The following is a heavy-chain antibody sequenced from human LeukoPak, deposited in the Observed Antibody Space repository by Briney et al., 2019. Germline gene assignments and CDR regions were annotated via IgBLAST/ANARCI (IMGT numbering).Heavy chain of an antibody. D-gene: IGHD6-19*01. CDR3: AKDGIIAVAGEPYYYYYMDV. Sequence: GGSLRLSCAASGFTFSSYWMSWVRQAPGKGLEWVANIKQDGSEKYYADSVKGRFTISRDNSKNTLYLQMNSLRAEDTAVYYCAKDGIIAVAGEPYYYYYMDVWGKGTTVTVSS. CDR2: IKQDGSEK. J-gene: IGHJ6*03. V-gene: IGHV3-7*01. CDR1: GFTFSSYW.